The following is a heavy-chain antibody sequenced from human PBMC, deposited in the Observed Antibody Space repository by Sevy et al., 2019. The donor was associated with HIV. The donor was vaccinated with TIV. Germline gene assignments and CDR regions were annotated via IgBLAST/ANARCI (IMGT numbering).Heavy chain of an antibody. CDR1: GGSISSYY. V-gene: IGHV4-59*13. CDR3: AREGGYGGFDY. J-gene: IGHJ4*02. Sequence: SETLSLTCTVSGGSISSYYWSWIRQPPGKGLEWIGYIYYSGSTNYNPPLKSRVTISVDTSKNQFSLKLSSVTAADTAVYYCAREGGYGGFDYWGQGTLVTVSS. CDR2: IYYSGST. D-gene: IGHD2-15*01.